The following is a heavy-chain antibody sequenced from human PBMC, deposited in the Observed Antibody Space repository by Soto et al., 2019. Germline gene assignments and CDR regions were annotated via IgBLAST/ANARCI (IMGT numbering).Heavy chain of an antibody. V-gene: IGHV4-30-4*01. CDR2: IYYSGHT. CDR1: GGSITSGDNY. D-gene: IGHD2-15*01. J-gene: IGHJ4*02. Sequence: SETLSLTCTVSGGSITSGDNYWSWIRQPPGKGLEWIGYIYYSGHTYYNPSLKSRLTISVDTSKNHFSLRLSSVTAADTAVYYCARTYCSVWGRWLFDSWGQGAPVTVSS. CDR3: ARTYCSVWGRWLFDS.